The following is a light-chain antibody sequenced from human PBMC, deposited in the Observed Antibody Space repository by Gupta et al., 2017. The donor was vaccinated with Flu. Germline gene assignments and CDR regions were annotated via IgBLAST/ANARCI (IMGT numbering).Light chain of an antibody. J-gene: IGKJ2*01. CDR1: QSISRW. Sequence: VGDRVTITGRASQSISRWLAWFQQKPGKAPKILIYKASTLEGEVPSRFSGSGSGTEFTLTISNLQPDDFATYYCQEYNNYYTFGQGTRVEIK. CDR2: KAS. V-gene: IGKV1-5*03. CDR3: QEYNNYYT.